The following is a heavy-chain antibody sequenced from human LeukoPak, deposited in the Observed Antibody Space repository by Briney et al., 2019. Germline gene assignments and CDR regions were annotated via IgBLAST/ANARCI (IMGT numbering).Heavy chain of an antibody. V-gene: IGHV1-46*01. D-gene: IGHD5-24*01. J-gene: IGHJ4*02. CDR3: AKEMATMGYFDY. CDR2: INPSGGST. CDR1: GYTSTSYY. Sequence: ASVKVSCKASGYTSTSYYMHWARQAPGQGLEWMGIINPSGGSTSYAQKFQGRVTMTRDTSTSTVYMELSSLRSEDTAVYCCAKEMATMGYFDYWGQGTLVTVSS.